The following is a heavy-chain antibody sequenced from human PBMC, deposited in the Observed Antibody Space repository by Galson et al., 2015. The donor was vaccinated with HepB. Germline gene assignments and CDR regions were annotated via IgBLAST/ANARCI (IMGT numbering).Heavy chain of an antibody. CDR3: ARRSEWTSRKSNAFDI. Sequence: TLSLTCSVSGGSINNYSYYWGWIRQPPGKGLDWVGNVYFSGTTSYNPSLKSRVTISVDTSKNQFSLRLTSVTAADTAVYYCARRSEWTSRKSNAFDIWGQGTTVIVSS. CDR1: GGSINNYSYY. V-gene: IGHV4-39*01. J-gene: IGHJ3*02. D-gene: IGHD3-3*01. CDR2: VYFSGTT.